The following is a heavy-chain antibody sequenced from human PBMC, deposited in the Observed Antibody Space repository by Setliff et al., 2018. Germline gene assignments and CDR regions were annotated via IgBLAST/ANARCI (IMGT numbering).Heavy chain of an antibody. Sequence: LRLSCTASGLSYTNDWVSWVRQAPGKGLEWLASVNPHGSEKYYADSVKGRFTISRDNAKNSLSLQMNNLRTEDTAVYYCFGAGTCSYWGQGTLVTVSS. CDR3: FGAGTCSY. CDR1: GLSYTNDW. CDR2: VNPHGSEK. V-gene: IGHV3-7*01. D-gene: IGHD3-10*01. J-gene: IGHJ4*02.